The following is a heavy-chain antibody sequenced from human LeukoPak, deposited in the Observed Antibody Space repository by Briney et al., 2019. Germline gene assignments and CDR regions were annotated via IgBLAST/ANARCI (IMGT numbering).Heavy chain of an antibody. CDR1: GFRFSNYA. Sequence: GGYLRLPCAASGFRFSNYALTWVRQVPGKGLEWVSTISGSGGNTYYADSVKGRFTISRDNSKNTLFLQMNSLRAEDTAMFYCAHLTRGYSDSDYGSWGQGTLVTVSS. CDR2: ISGSGGNT. D-gene: IGHD5-12*01. J-gene: IGHJ5*02. CDR3: AHLTRGYSDSDYGS. V-gene: IGHV3-23*01.